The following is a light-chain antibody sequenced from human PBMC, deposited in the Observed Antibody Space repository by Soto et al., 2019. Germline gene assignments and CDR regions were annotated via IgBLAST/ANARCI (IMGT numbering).Light chain of an antibody. V-gene: IGLV2-8*01. J-gene: IGLJ1*01. Sequence: QSALTQPPSASGSPGQSVTISCTGTKNDIGVYDFVSWYQHHPGKAPRLIIYEVVQRPSGVPDRFSGSKSGNTASLTVSGLKAADEADYFCKSYGGSNTYVFGSGTKVTVL. CDR2: EVV. CDR3: KSYGGSNTYV. CDR1: KNDIGVYDF.